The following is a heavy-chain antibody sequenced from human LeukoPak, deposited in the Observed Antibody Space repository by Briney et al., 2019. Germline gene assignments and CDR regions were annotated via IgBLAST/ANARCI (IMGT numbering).Heavy chain of an antibody. Sequence: SVKVSCKASGGTFSSYAISWVRQAPGQGLEWMGGIIPIFGTANYAQKFQGRVTVTTDESTSTAYMELSSLRSEDTAVYYCASSLGYDFWSGYSVYYFDYWGQGTLVTVSS. CDR3: ASSLGYDFWSGYSVYYFDY. V-gene: IGHV1-69*05. J-gene: IGHJ4*02. CDR2: IIPIFGTA. CDR1: GGTFSSYA. D-gene: IGHD3-3*01.